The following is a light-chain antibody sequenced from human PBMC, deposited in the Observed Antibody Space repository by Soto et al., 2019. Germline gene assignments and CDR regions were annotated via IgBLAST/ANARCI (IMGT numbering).Light chain of an antibody. J-gene: IGLJ1*01. Sequence: QSALTQPASVSGSPGQSITISCTGTSSDVGGYNYVSWYQQHPGKAPKLMIYDVRNRPSGVSNRFSGSKSSNNAFLTIAGLQSEDAADYYGRSYTSSSTLFYVVGTGTKLTVL. CDR1: SSDVGGYNY. CDR2: DVR. V-gene: IGLV2-14*01. CDR3: RSYTSSSTLFYV.